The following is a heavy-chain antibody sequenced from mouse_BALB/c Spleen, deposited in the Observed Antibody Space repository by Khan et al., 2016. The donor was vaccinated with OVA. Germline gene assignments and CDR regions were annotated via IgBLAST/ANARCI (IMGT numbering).Heavy chain of an antibody. CDR1: GLNIKDTY. D-gene: IGHD1-3*01. J-gene: IGHJ2*01. CDR2: IGPPNGNT. V-gene: IGHV14-3*02. Sequence: VQLQQSGAELVKSGATVKLSCTASGLNIKDTYMHWLKQLPEQGLEWIGRIGPPNGNTKYDPKFQGKATKTEDTSSNTAHLNTISPTSEDTAVYYCAGMAVKWGQGTTLTVSS. CDR3: AGMAVK.